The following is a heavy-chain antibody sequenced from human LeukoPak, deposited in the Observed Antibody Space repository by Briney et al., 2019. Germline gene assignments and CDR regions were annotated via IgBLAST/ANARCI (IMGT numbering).Heavy chain of an antibody. D-gene: IGHD3-22*01. J-gene: IGHJ4*02. CDR2: ISWNSGSI. V-gene: IGHV3-9*01. Sequence: GGSLRLSCAASGFTFYDYAMHWVRQAPGKGLEWVSGISWNSGSIGYADSVKGRFTISRDNAKNSLYLQMNSLRAEDTALYYCAKGLRMTDSPGYRYFFDYWGQGALVTVSS. CDR3: AKGLRMTDSPGYRYFFDY. CDR1: GFTFYDYA.